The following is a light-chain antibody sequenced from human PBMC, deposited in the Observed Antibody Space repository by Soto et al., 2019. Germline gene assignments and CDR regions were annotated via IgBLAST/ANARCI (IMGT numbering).Light chain of an antibody. CDR2: YAS. CDR1: QSISSW. J-gene: IGKJ1*01. Sequence: DIQMTQSPSTLSASVGDRVTITCRASQSISSWLAWYQQKPGKAPKLLIYYASSLESGVPSRFSGSGSGTEFTLTISSLQPDDFATYYCQQYNSYSQTFGQGTKVDIK. V-gene: IGKV1-5*01. CDR3: QQYNSYSQT.